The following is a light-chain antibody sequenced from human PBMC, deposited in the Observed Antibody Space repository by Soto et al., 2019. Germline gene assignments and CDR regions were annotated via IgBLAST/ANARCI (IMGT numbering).Light chain of an antibody. J-gene: IGKJ2*01. CDR2: GTS. Sequence: EIVLTQSPGTLSLSPGERATLSCRASQGVSSSYLAWYQHKPGQVPRLLIYGTSSRATGVPDRISGSGSGTDFTLTISRLEPEDFAVYYCQQYGGSPPATFGQGTNLEIK. V-gene: IGKV3-20*01. CDR1: QGVSSSY. CDR3: QQYGGSPPAT.